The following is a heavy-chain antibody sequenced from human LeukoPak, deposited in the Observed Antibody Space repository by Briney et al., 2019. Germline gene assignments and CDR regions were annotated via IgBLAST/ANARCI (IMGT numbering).Heavy chain of an antibody. CDR1: GFTFSDYG. D-gene: IGHD4/OR15-4a*01. V-gene: IGHV3-33*01. Sequence: GGSLRLSCAASGFTFSDYGIHWVRQAPGKGLEWVAVLSPHGNYEYYADSVKGRFTISRDNSKNTLYLQMNSLRAEDTAGYYCAREEGGVLVYWGQGTLVTVSS. J-gene: IGHJ4*02. CDR3: AREEGGVLVY. CDR2: LSPHGNYE.